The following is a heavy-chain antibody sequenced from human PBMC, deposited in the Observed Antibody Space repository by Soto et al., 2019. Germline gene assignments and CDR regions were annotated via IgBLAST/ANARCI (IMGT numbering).Heavy chain of an antibody. CDR3: ARESEDLTSNFDY. Sequence: GGSLRLSCAASGFTFTRYSMNWVRQAPGKGLEWVSSISSTTNYIYYGDSMKGRFTISRDNAKNSLYLEMNSLRAEDTAVYYCARESEDLTSNFDYWGQGXLVTVYS. V-gene: IGHV3-21*06. CDR2: ISSTTNYI. CDR1: GFTFTRYS. J-gene: IGHJ4*02.